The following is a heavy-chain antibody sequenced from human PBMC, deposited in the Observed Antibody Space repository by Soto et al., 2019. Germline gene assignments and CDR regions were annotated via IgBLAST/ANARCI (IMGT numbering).Heavy chain of an antibody. V-gene: IGHV3-49*03. J-gene: IGHJ4*02. D-gene: IGHD2-15*01. CDR2: IRSKAYGGTT. CDR3: TRDCSGGSCYSFIRSSETFDY. CDR1: GFTFGDYA. Sequence: GGSLRLSCTASGFTFGDYAMSWFRQAPGKGLEWVGFIRSKAYGGTTEYAASVKGRFTISRDDSKSIAYLQMNSLKTEDTAVYYCTRDCSGGSCYSFIRSSETFDYWGQGTLVTVSS.